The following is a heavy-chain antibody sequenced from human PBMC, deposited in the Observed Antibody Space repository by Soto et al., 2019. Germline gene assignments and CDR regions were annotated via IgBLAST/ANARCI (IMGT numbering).Heavy chain of an antibody. CDR3: ARSQGSSTSLEIYYYYYCGMDV. V-gene: IGHV1-69*01. Sequence: QVQLVQSGAEVQKPGSSVKVSCKASGGTFGSYAISWVRQAPGQGLEWMGGIIPIPGTANYAQKFQGRVTMAADESTSTAYMELSSLRSEDTAVYYCARSQGSSTSLEIYYYYYCGMDVWGQGTTVTVSS. CDR1: GGTFGSYA. J-gene: IGHJ6*02. D-gene: IGHD2-2*01. CDR2: IIPIPGTA.